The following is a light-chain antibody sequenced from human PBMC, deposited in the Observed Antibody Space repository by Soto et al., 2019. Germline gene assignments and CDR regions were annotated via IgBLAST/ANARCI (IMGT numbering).Light chain of an antibody. CDR3: QQYNSYSPEGLT. V-gene: IGKV3-15*01. Sequence: EIVLTQSPATLSVSPGDRATLSCRASQSVSSNLAWYQQKPGQAPRLLIYGASTRATGIPARFSGSGSGTEFTLTISSLQPDDFATYFCQQYNSYSPEGLTFGGGTKVDI. CDR2: GAS. J-gene: IGKJ4*01. CDR1: QSVSSN.